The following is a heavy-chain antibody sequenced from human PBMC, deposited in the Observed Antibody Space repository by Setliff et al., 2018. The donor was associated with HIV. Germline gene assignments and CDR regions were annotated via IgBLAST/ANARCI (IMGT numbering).Heavy chain of an antibody. Sequence: SETLSLTCSVSGGSISSGSYYWTWIRQPAGKGPEWIGHIYTNGYTNYNPSLKSRVTISVDTSKNQFSLRLTSVTAADTAVYYCARAPPGIQNDAFDFWGQGTMVTVSS. J-gene: IGHJ3*01. V-gene: IGHV4-61*09. CDR3: ARAPPGIQNDAFDF. CDR2: IYTNGYT. CDR1: GGSISSGSYY.